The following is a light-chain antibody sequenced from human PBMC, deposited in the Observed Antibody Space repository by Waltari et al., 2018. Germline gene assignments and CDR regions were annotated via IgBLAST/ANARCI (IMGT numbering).Light chain of an antibody. CDR2: DVS. V-gene: IGLV2-23*02. Sequence: QSALTQPASASGSPGQSVTISCTGASRDIGSYDIVSWYQQHPGNAPKLIFCDVSKRPSGVSDRFSGSKSGDTASLTISGLQFEDEADYYCCSYAGNYIWVFGGGTRLTVL. CDR3: CSYAGNYIWV. J-gene: IGLJ3*02. CDR1: SRDIGSYDI.